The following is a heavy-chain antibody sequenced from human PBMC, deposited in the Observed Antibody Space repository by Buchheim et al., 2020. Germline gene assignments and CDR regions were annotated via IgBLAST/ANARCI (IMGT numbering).Heavy chain of an antibody. CDR1: GFTFSSYA. D-gene: IGHD3-22*01. CDR2: ISYDGSNK. Sequence: QVQLVESGGGVVQPGRSLRLSCAASGFTFSSYAMHWVRQAPGKGLEWVAVISYDGSNKYYADSVKGRFTISRDNSKNTLYLQMNSLRAEDTAVYYCARGAARVNYYDSSGSLGYWGQGTL. V-gene: IGHV3-30-3*01. CDR3: ARGAARVNYYDSSGSLGY. J-gene: IGHJ4*02.